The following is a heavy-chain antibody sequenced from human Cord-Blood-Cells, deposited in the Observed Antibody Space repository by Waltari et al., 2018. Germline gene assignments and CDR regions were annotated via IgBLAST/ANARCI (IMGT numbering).Heavy chain of an antibody. CDR1: GGSISSYY. Sequence: QVQLQESGPGLVKPSETLSLTCTVSGGSISSYYWSWNRQPAGKGLEWIGRIYTSGSTNYNPSLKSRVTMSVDTSKNQFSLKLSSVTAADTAVYYCARENYSGSYYYYYMDVWGKGTTVTVSS. V-gene: IGHV4-4*07. CDR3: ARENYSGSYYYYYMDV. CDR2: IYTSGST. J-gene: IGHJ6*03. D-gene: IGHD1-26*01.